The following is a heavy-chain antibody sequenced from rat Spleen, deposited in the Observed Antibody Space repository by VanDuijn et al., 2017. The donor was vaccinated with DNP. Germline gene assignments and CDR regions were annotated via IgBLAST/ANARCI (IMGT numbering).Heavy chain of an antibody. Sequence: EVQLVESGGGLVQPGRSVKLSCAASGFTFSNYDMAWVRQGPKKGLELVAYISPSGGGTYYRDSVKGRFTISRDNAKNTQYLQMDSLRSEDTATYYCARHEGNYDGSYYPYWGQGTLVTVAS. V-gene: IGHV5S13*01. CDR2: ISPSGGGT. D-gene: IGHD1-12*02. CDR1: GFTFSNYD. CDR3: ARHEGNYDGSYYPY. J-gene: IGHJ3*01.